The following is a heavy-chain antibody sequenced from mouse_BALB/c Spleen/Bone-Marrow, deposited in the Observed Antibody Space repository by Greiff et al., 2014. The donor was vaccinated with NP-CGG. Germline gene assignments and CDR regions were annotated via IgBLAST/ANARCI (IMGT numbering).Heavy chain of an antibody. CDR2: ISDGGGYT. V-gene: IGHV5-4*02. J-gene: IGHJ4*01. D-gene: IGHD2-10*02. CDR1: GFTFSDYY. CDR3: ARSGERYGAMDY. Sequence: VQLKESGGGLVKPGGSLKLSCAASGFTFSDYYMYWVRQTPERRLEWVATISDGGGYTYYPDSVWGRFTISRDNAKNNLYLQMSSLKSEDTAMYYCARSGERYGAMDYRGQGTSVTVFS.